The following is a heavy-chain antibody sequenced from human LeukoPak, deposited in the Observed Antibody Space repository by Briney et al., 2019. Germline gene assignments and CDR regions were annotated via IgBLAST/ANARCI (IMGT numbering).Heavy chain of an antibody. J-gene: IGHJ4*02. Sequence: PGGSLRLSCAASGFTFSSYWMSWVRQAPGKGLEWVSGISPGGPTYYADSVKGRFTISRDNSKDTLYLQMNSLRAEDTAVYYCAKASAMIVVVSKHFDYWGQGTLVTVSS. V-gene: IGHV3-23*01. CDR2: ISPGGPT. D-gene: IGHD3-22*01. CDR1: GFTFSSYW. CDR3: AKASAMIVVVSKHFDY.